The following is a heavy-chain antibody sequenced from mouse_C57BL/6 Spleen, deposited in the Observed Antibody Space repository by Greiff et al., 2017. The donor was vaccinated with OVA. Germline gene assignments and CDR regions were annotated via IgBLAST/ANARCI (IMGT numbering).Heavy chain of an antibody. D-gene: IGHD1-1*02. V-gene: IGHV1-15*01. CDR1: GYTFTDYE. Sequence: VQLQQSGAELVRPGASVTLSCKASGYTFTDYEMHWVKQTPVHGLEWIGAIDPETGGTAYNQKFKGKAILTADKSSSTAYMELRSLTSEDSAVYYYNGGTTGAPDYWGQGTTLTVSS. CDR3: NGGTTGAPDY. CDR2: IDPETGGT. J-gene: IGHJ2*01.